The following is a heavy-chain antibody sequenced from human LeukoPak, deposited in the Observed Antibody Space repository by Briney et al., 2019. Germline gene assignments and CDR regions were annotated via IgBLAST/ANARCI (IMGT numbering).Heavy chain of an antibody. V-gene: IGHV3-49*04. D-gene: IGHD3-16*01. CDR2: IRRTAYGGTR. CDR3: TRQGALDFDY. Sequence: GGSLRLSCAVSGFSFSDYAISWVRQAPGRGLEWVGFIRRTAYGGTRDYAASVKGRFTISRDDSKSIAYLQMNGLRAEDTAIYCCTRQGALDFDYWGKGTLVTVSS. J-gene: IGHJ4*02. CDR1: GFSFSDYA.